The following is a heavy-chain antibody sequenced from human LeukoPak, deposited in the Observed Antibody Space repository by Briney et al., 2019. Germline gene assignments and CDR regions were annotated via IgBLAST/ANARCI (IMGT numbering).Heavy chain of an antibody. CDR3: ARLHYYGSGSYPNWFDP. CDR2: ISAYNGNT. CDR1: GYTFISYG. D-gene: IGHD3-10*01. Sequence: VASVKVSCKASGYTFISYGISWVRQAPGQGLEWMGWISAYNGNTNYAQKLQGRVTMTTDTSTSTAYMELRRLRSDDTAVYYCARLHYYGSGSYPNWFDPWGQGTLVTVSS. J-gene: IGHJ5*02. V-gene: IGHV1-18*01.